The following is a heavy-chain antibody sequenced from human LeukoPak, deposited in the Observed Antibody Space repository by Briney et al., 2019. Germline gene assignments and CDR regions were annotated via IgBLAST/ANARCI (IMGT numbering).Heavy chain of an antibody. CDR2: IYYSGST. J-gene: IGHJ4*02. D-gene: IGHD5-24*01. CDR1: GGSISSYY. Sequence: PSETLSLTCTVSGGSISSYYWSWIRQPPGKGLEWIGYIYYSGSTNYNPSLKSRVTISVDTSKNQFSLKLSSVTAADTAVYYCARTDPGDGYNPYYFDYWGQGTLVTVSS. CDR3: ARTDPGDGYNPYYFDY. V-gene: IGHV4-59*01.